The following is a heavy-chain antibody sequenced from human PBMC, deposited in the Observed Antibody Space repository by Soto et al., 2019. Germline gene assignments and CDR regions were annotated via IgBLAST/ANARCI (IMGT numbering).Heavy chain of an antibody. V-gene: IGHV4-39*01. CDR3: ARHERYGDYNWFDP. J-gene: IGHJ5*02. CDR1: GGSISSSSYY. Sequence: SETLSLTCTVSGGSISSSSYYWGWIRQPPGKGLEWIGSIYYSGSTYYNPSLKSRVTISVDTSKNQFSLKLSSVTAADTAVYYCARHERYGDYNWFDPWGQGTLVTVSS. CDR2: IYYSGST. D-gene: IGHD4-17*01.